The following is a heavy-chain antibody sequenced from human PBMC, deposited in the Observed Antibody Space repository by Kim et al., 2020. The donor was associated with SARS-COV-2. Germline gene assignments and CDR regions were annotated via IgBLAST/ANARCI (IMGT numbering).Heavy chain of an antibody. V-gene: IGHV1-46*01. D-gene: IGHD6-19*01. CDR3: ARGKTGEGYSSGWDVDY. J-gene: IGHJ4*02. Sequence: FQGRVTMTRDTSTSTVYMELSSLRSEDTAVYYCARGKTGEGYSSGWDVDYWGQGTLVTVSS.